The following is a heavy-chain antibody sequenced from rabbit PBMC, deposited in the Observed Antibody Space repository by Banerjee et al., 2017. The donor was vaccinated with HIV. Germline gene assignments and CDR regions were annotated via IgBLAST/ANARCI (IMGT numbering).Heavy chain of an antibody. Sequence: QEQLVESGGGLVQPGGSLTLSCKASGFDFNSYGVSWVRQAPGKGLEWIGYSDPVLGSTHYASWVNGRFTISSHNAQNTLYLQLNSLTAADTATYFCARGGYSAGGAGYAYEHYFGLWGPGTLVTVS. J-gene: IGHJ4*01. V-gene: IGHV1S47*01. CDR3: ARGGYSAGGAGYAYEHYFGL. CDR1: GFDFNSYG. D-gene: IGHD6-1*01. CDR2: SDPVLGST.